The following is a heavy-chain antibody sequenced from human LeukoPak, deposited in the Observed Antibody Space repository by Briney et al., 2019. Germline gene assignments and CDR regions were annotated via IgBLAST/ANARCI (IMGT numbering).Heavy chain of an antibody. CDR2: ISSSTNYI. CDR3: ARKITDPYYFDY. V-gene: IGHV3-21*01. CDR1: GFTFSNSY. J-gene: IGHJ4*02. Sequence: PGGSLRLSCAASGFTFSNSYMNWVRQAPGKGLEWVSSISSSTNYIYYADSVKGRFTISRDNAKNALYLQMNSLRAEDTAVYYCARKITDPYYFDYWGQGTLVTVSS. D-gene: IGHD1-14*01.